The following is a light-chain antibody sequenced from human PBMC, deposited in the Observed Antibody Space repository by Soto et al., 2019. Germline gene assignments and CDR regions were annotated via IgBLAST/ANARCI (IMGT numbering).Light chain of an antibody. V-gene: IGKV3-15*01. J-gene: IGKJ2*01. CDR1: QTVSSS. CDR2: GAY. Sequence: EIVLTQSPATLSLSPGERATLSCRASQTVSSSLAWYQQKPGQAPRLLIYGAYTRAAGVPARFSGTGSGTEFTLTISSLQSEDFAVYYCHQYDDWPPYTFGQGTKLEFK. CDR3: HQYDDWPPYT.